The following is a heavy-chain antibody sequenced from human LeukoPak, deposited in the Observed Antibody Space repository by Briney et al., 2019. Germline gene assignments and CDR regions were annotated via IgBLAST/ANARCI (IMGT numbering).Heavy chain of an antibody. V-gene: IGHV1-2*02. D-gene: IGHD3-10*01. Sequence: ASVKVSCKASGYTFTGYYMHWVRQASGQGLEWMGWINPNSGGTNYAQKFQGRVTMTRDTSISTAYMELSRLRSDDTAVYYCARDMVRGVTGSYYYYYMDVWGKGTTVTVSS. J-gene: IGHJ6*03. CDR3: ARDMVRGVTGSYYYYYMDV. CDR1: GYTFTGYY. CDR2: INPNSGGT.